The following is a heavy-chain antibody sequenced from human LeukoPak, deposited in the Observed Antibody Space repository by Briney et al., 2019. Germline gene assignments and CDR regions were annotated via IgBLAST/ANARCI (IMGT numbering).Heavy chain of an antibody. V-gene: IGHV3-21*01. CDR1: GFTFSSYS. J-gene: IGHJ5*02. Sequence: GGSLRLSCAASGFTFSSYSMNWVRQAPGKGLEWVSSISSSSSYIYYADSVKGRFTISRDNAKNSLYLQMNSLRAEDTAVYCCARDVGYCSSTSCYSPWGQGTLVTVSS. D-gene: IGHD2-2*01. CDR3: ARDVGYCSSTSCYSP. CDR2: ISSSSSYI.